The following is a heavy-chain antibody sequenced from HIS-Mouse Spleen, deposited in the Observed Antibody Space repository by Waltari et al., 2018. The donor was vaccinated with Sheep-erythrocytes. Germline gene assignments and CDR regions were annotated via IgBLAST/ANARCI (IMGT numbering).Heavy chain of an antibody. V-gene: IGHV3-64*01. CDR1: GFTFRSYG. CDR3: ARGGIAVAGYYFDY. J-gene: IGHJ4*02. CDR2: ISSNGGST. Sequence: EVQLVESGGGLVQPGGSLRLSCAASGFTFRSYGMHWVRQAPGKGLEYVSAISSNGGSTYYANSVKGRFTISRDNSKNTLYLQMGSLRAEDMAVYYCARGGIAVAGYYFDYWGQGTLVTVSS. D-gene: IGHD6-19*01.